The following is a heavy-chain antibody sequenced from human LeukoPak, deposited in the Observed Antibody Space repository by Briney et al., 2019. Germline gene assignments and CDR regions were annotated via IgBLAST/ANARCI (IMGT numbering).Heavy chain of an antibody. CDR2: IYSGGST. J-gene: IGHJ4*02. D-gene: IGHD2-15*01. Sequence: GGSLRLSCAASGFTFSSYWMHWVRQAPGKGLEWVSLIYSGGSTYYADSVKGRFTISRDNSKNTLYLQMNSLRAEDTAVYFCARDACSGGSCYQGVFDYWGQGTLVTVSS. CDR3: ARDACSGGSCYQGVFDY. V-gene: IGHV3-53*01. CDR1: GFTFSSYW.